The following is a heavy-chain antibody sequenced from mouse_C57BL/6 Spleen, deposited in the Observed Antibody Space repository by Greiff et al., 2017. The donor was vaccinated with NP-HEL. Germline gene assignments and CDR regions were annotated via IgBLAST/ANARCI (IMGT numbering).Heavy chain of an antibody. J-gene: IGHJ4*01. Sequence: QVQLQQPGTELVKPGASVKLSCKASGYPFTSYWMHWVKQRPGQGLEWIGNINPSNGGTNYNEKFKSKATLTVDKSSSTAYMQLSSLTSEDSAVYYGARSLITTVVANYYAMDYWGQGTSVTVSS. V-gene: IGHV1-53*01. CDR1: GYPFTSYW. CDR3: ARSLITTVVANYYAMDY. CDR2: INPSNGGT. D-gene: IGHD1-1*01.